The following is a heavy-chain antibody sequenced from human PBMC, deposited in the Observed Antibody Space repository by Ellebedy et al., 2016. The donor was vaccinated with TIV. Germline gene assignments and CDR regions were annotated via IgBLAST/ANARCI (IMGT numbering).Heavy chain of an antibody. V-gene: IGHV3-30*02. CDR2: IRFDGNNA. J-gene: IGHJ6*02. CDR3: AKDRGNYGGAPYNGMDI. D-gene: IGHD3-10*01. CDR1: GFIFSNSG. Sequence: GESLKISCAASGFIFSNSGMNWVRQAPGKGLEWVAFIRFDGNNASYADSAKGRFTIARDNSKNTLYLQMNSLRAEDTAVYYCAKDRGNYGGAPYNGMDIWGQGTTVTVSS.